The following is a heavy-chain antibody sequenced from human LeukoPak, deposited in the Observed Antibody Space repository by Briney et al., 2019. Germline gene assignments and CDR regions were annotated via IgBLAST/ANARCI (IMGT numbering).Heavy chain of an antibody. J-gene: IGHJ4*02. Sequence: PSETPSLTCAVYGGSFSGYHWSWIRQPPGKGLEWIGEINHSGSTNYNPSLKSRVTISVDTSKNQFSLKLSSVTAADTAVHYCASPANSSSWYEAFDYWGQGTLVTVSS. CDR1: GGSFSGYH. V-gene: IGHV4-34*01. CDR3: ASPANSSSWYEAFDY. CDR2: INHSGST. D-gene: IGHD6-13*01.